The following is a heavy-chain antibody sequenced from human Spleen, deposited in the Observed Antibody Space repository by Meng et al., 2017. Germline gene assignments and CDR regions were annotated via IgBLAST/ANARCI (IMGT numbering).Heavy chain of an antibody. Sequence: QVQLQQWGAVLLQPSETLSLSCAVYGWSFSGYYWSWIRQPPGKGLEWIGEINHSGSTNYNPSLKSRVTISVDTSKNQFSLKLSSVTAADTAVYYCARVSRGWSGYYGYWGQGTLVTVSS. V-gene: IGHV4-34*01. J-gene: IGHJ4*02. D-gene: IGHD3-3*01. CDR2: INHSGST. CDR3: ARVSRGWSGYYGY. CDR1: GWSFSGYY.